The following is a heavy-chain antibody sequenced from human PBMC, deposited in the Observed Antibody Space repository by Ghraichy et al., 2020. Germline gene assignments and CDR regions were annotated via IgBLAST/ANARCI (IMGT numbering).Heavy chain of an antibody. Sequence: SETLSLTCTVSGGSVSSGSYYWSWIRQPPGKGLEWIGYIYYSESTNYNPSLKSRVTISVDTSKNQFSLKLSSVTAADTAVYYCARDRGKYGMDVWGQGTTVTVS. J-gene: IGHJ6*02. V-gene: IGHV4-61*01. CDR3: ARDRGKYGMDV. D-gene: IGHD1-26*01. CDR1: GGSVSSGSYY. CDR2: IYYSEST.